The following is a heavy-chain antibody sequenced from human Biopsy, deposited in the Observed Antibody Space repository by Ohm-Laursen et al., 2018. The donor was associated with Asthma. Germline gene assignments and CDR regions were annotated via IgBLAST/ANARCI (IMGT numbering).Heavy chain of an antibody. J-gene: IGHJ3*02. CDR1: GYTFINYA. CDR3: ARTYYDFLTGQVNDVFAI. Sequence: ASMKVSCKASGYTFINYAIHWVRQAPGQRLEWMGWINAGNGNTKYSQKFQGRVNITRDTSASTAYMDLSSLRSEDTAVYYCARTYYDFLTGQVNDVFAIWGQGTMVTVSS. CDR2: INAGNGNT. V-gene: IGHV1-3*01. D-gene: IGHD3-9*01.